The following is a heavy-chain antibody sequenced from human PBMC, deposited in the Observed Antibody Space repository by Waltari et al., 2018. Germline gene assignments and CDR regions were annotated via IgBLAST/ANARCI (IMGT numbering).Heavy chain of an antibody. CDR2: IIPIVGTA. V-gene: IGHV1-69*05. J-gene: IGHJ4*02. CDR1: GGTFSNYA. D-gene: IGHD4-17*01. CDR3: ARGGGTTVTPFDY. Sequence: QVQLVQSGAEVKKPGSSVKVSCKASGGTFSNYAISWVRQAPGQGLEWMGGIIPIVGTANYAQKFQGRVTITTDESTSTAYMDLSSLRSEDTAVYYCARGGGTTVTPFDYWGQGTLVTVSS.